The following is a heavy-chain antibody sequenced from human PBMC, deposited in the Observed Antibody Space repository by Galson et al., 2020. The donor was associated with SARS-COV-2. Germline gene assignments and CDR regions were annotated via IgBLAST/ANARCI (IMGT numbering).Heavy chain of an antibody. CDR1: GGSISSSSYY. V-gene: IGHV4-39*01. Sequence: SQTLSLTCTVSGGSISSSSYYWGWIRQPPGKGLEWIGSIYYSGSTYYNPSLKSRVTISVDTSKNQFSLKLSSVTAADTAVYYCARHKVYCRGGSCYSFYFAYWGQGTLVTVSS. J-gene: IGHJ4*02. CDR3: ARHKVYCRGGSCYSFYFAY. CDR2: IYYSGST. D-gene: IGHD2-15*01.